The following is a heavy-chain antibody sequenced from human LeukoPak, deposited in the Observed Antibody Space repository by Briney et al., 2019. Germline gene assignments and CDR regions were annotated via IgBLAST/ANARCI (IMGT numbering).Heavy chain of an antibody. D-gene: IGHD2-15*01. CDR2: INPNSGGT. Sequence: ASVKVSCKASGYTFTDYYMHWVRQAPGQGLEWMGWINPNSGGTNYAQKFQGRVTMTRDTSISTAYMELSRLRSDDTAVYYCASSYCSGGSCYSDWFDPWGQGTLVTVSS. CDR1: GYTFTDYY. CDR3: ASSYCSGGSCYSDWFDP. J-gene: IGHJ5*02. V-gene: IGHV1-2*02.